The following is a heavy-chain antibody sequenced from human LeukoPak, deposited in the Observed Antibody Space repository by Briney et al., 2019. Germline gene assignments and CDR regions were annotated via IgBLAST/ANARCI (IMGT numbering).Heavy chain of an antibody. CDR2: IKEGGSEN. J-gene: IGHJ3*02. D-gene: IGHD1-26*01. Sequence: GGSLRLSCVVSGFTFSRYWMSWVRQAPGKGLEWVANIKEGGSENYYVDSVKGRFTISRDDAKNSLYLQMNSLRAEDTAVYYCAKADEWELHAFDIWGQGTMVTVSS. V-gene: IGHV3-7*01. CDR1: GFTFSRYW. CDR3: AKADEWELHAFDI.